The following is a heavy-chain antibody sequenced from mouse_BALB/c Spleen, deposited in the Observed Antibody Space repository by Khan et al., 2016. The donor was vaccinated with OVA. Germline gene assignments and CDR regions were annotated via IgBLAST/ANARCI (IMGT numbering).Heavy chain of an antibody. CDR2: ITYSGST. CDR1: GYSITSDYA. D-gene: IGHD1-1*01. CDR3: ARGCGSSYLSVDY. Sequence: EVQLQQSGPGLVKPSQSLPLTCTVTGYSITSDYARYWIRQFPGKKLEWMAYITYSGSTGYNPSLKSRISITCDTSKNQFFLQFTSMTTEDTASFDCARGCGSSYLSVDYWGGGSPLT. J-gene: IGHJ2*01. V-gene: IGHV3-2*02.